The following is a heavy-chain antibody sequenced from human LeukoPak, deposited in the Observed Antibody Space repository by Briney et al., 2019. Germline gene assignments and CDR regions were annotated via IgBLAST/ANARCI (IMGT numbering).Heavy chain of an antibody. D-gene: IGHD2-15*01. Sequence: GGSLRLSCAASGFTFSSYSMNWVRQAPGKGLEWVSYISTSGNYIYYSDSVKGRFTISRDNAKNSLYLQMHSLRADDTAVYYCARGAYNSGGTLEIWGQGTLVTVSS. CDR3: ARGAYNSGGTLEI. CDR2: ISTSGNYI. CDR1: GFTFSSYS. V-gene: IGHV3-21*01. J-gene: IGHJ4*02.